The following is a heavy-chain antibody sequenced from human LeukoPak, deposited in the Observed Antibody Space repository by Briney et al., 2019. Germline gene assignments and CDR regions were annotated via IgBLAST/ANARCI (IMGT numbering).Heavy chain of an antibody. CDR3: VRSPQLDP. V-gene: IGHV4-59*01. Sequence: SETLSLTCTVSGGSIRTYYWSWIRQPPGKGLEWIGYIYYSGSTNYNPSLQSRVTISVDTSKNQFSLRVTSVTAADTAVYYCVRSPQLDPWGQGTLVTVSS. J-gene: IGHJ5*02. CDR2: IYYSGST. CDR1: GGSIRTYY.